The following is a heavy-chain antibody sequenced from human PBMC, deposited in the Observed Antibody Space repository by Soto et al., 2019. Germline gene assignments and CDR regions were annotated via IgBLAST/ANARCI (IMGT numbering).Heavy chain of an antibody. CDR3: AGTYYDFWSGYYHLHY. Sequence: QVQLVESGGGVVQPGRSLRLSCAASGLTFSRSGMHWVRQAPGKGLEWVALISYDGTNTYYTVSVKGRFTISRDNSKNTLYLQMNSLRPEDSAVYYCAGTYYDFWSGYYHLHYWGQGTLVTVSS. CDR1: GLTFSRSG. J-gene: IGHJ4*02. CDR2: ISYDGTNT. V-gene: IGHV3-30*03. D-gene: IGHD3-3*01.